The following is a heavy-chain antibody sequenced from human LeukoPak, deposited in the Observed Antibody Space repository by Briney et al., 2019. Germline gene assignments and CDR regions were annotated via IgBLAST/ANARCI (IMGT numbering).Heavy chain of an antibody. Sequence: SVKVSCKASGGTFSSYAISWVRQAPGQGLEWMGRIIPIFGIANYAQKFQGRVTITADKSTSTAYMELSSLRSEDTAVYYCARDPKDNWNTGDYYYGMHVWGQGTTVTVSS. CDR1: GGTFSSYA. J-gene: IGHJ6*02. V-gene: IGHV1-69*04. CDR2: IIPIFGIA. D-gene: IGHD1/OR15-1a*01. CDR3: ARDPKDNWNTGDYYYGMHV.